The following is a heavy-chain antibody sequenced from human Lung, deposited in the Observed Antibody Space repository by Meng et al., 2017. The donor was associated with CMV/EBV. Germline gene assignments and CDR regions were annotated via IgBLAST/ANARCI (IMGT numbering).Heavy chain of an antibody. D-gene: IGHD5-24*01. CDR1: GFTVSSNY. J-gene: IGHJ4*02. Sequence: SXXASGFTVSSNYMSWVRQAPGKGLEWVSVIYSADGTYYADSVKGRFTISRDNSKKMLYLQMNSLRAEDTAVYYCARDGGEMATNYFDYWGQGTLVTVSS. V-gene: IGHV3-66*02. CDR2: IYSADGT. CDR3: ARDGGEMATNYFDY.